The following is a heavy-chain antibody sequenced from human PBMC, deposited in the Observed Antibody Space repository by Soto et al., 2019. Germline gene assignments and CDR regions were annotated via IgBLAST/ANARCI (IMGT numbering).Heavy chain of an antibody. V-gene: IGHV4-39*01. CDR2: IYYSGST. CDR3: ARRSRNRMNTVTLNWGFDP. CDR1: GGSISSSSYY. J-gene: IGHJ5*02. Sequence: SETLSLTCTVSGGSISSSSYYWGWIRQPPGKGLEWIGSIYYSGSTYYNPSLKSRVTISVDTSKNQFSLKLSSVTAADTAVYYCARRSRNRMNTVTLNWGFDPWGQGTLVTVSS. D-gene: IGHD4-17*01.